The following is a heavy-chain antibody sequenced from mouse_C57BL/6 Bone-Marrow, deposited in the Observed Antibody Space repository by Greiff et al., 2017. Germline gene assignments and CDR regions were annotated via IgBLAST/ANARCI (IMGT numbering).Heavy chain of an antibody. CDR2: INPGSGGT. Sequence: QVQLQQSGAELVRPGTSVKVSCKASGYAFTNYLIEWVKQRPGQGLAWIGVINPGSGGTNYNEKFKGKATLTADKSASTAYMQHNRLTTEDSAVYFVAKEEYYGNSYWYCDVWGTGTTVTVSS. D-gene: IGHD1-1*01. CDR3: AKEEYYGNSYWYCDV. CDR1: GYAFTNYL. V-gene: IGHV1-54*01. J-gene: IGHJ1*03.